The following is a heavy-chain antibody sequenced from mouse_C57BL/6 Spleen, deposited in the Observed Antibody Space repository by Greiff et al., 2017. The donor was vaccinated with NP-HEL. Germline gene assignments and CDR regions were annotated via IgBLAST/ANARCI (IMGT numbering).Heavy chain of an antibody. V-gene: IGHV3-6*01. CDR1: GYSITSGYY. Sequence: EVKLMESGPGLVKPSQSLSLTCSVTGYSITSGYYWNWIRQFPGNKLEWMGYISYDGSNNYNPSLKNRISITRDTSKNQFFLKLNSVTTEDTATYYCAREITSGYWGQGTTLTVSS. J-gene: IGHJ2*01. CDR2: ISYDGSN. CDR3: AREITSGY. D-gene: IGHD1-1*01.